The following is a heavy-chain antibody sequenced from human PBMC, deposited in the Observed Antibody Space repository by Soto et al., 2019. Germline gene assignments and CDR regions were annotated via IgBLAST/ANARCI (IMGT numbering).Heavy chain of an antibody. CDR1: GFTFTSSA. V-gene: IGHV1-58*01. J-gene: IGHJ6*02. Sequence: SVKVSCKAYGFTFTSSAVQWVRQARGQRLEWIGWIVVGSGNTNYAQKFQERVTITRDMSTSTAYRELSSLRSEDTAVYYCAAATRDYYYYYGMDVWGQGTTVTVSS. D-gene: IGHD2-15*01. CDR3: AAATRDYYYYYGMDV. CDR2: IVVGSGNT.